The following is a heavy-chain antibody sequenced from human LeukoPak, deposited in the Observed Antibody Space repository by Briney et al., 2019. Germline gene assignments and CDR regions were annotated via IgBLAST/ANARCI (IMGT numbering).Heavy chain of an antibody. J-gene: IGHJ6*02. CDR2: IYPGDSDT. D-gene: IGHD2-2*01. Sequence: GESLQSSSQGSGYSFSTSSIAWVRPMPGKALEWMGSIYPGDSDTKYSPSFQGQVTISADKSIATAYLQWSSLKASDTAIYYCARRQGWKVPPVNGNYYYGLDVWGQGTTVIVSS. CDR3: ARRQGWKVPPVNGNYYYGLDV. V-gene: IGHV5-51*01. CDR1: GYSFSTSS.